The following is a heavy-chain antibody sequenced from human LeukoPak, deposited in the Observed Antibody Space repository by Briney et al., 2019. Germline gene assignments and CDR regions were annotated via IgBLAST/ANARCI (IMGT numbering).Heavy chain of an antibody. V-gene: IGHV3-21*04. Sequence: GGSLRLSCAASGFTFTTFRMTWVRQAPGKGLEWVSTISSSSNFIYYADSVKGRFTISRDNARNSMYLQMSSLRVEDTAVYYRARVVIGGWFDPWGQGTLVTVSS. CDR3: ARVVIGGWFDP. CDR1: GFTFTTFR. D-gene: IGHD3-16*01. J-gene: IGHJ5*02. CDR2: ISSSSNFI.